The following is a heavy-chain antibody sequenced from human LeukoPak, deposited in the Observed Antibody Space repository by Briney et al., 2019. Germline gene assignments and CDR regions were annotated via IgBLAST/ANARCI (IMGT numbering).Heavy chain of an antibody. CDR2: VSISSGTI. D-gene: IGHD3-16*01. V-gene: IGHV3-48*04. Sequence: GGSLRLSCAASGFTFSGHNMNWVRQAPGKGLEWISFVSISSGTIYYADSVNGRFGISRDNAKSSLDLEMNSLRAEDTAVYYCARAMSTFGGVRNYFDSWGQGTLVTVSS. CDR3: ARAMSTFGGVRNYFDS. J-gene: IGHJ4*02. CDR1: GFTFSGHN.